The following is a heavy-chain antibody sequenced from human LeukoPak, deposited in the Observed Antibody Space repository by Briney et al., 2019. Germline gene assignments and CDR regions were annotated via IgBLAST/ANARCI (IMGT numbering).Heavy chain of an antibody. D-gene: IGHD6-19*01. CDR1: GYSFTSYW. CDR3: ARRSRRYSSGYPYYFGY. V-gene: IGHV5-51*01. J-gene: IGHJ4*02. CDR2: IYPGDSDT. Sequence: GESLKISCKGSGYSFTSYWIGWVRQMPGKGLEWMGIIYPGDSDTRYSPSFQGQVTISADKSISTAYLQWSSLKASDTAMYYCARRSRRYSSGYPYYFGYWGQGTLVTVSS.